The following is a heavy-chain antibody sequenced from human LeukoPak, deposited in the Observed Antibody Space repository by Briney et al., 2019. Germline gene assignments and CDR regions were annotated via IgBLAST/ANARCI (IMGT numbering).Heavy chain of an antibody. V-gene: IGHV4-39*07. Sequence: SETLSLTCTVSGGSISSSTYYWGWIRQPPGKGLEWLASIYYTGSTYYNPSGTTYYNPSLTSRVTISVDASKNQFSLILNSTTAADTAFYFCVRYCGGDCDPPPGDSWGLGTLVSVSS. D-gene: IGHD2-21*02. CDR3: VRYCGGDCDPPPGDS. J-gene: IGHJ4*02. CDR1: GGSISSSTYY. CDR2: IYYTGST.